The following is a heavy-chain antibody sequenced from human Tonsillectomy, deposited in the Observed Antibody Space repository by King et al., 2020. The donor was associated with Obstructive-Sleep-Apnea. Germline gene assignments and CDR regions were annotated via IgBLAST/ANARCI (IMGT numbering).Heavy chain of an antibody. CDR1: GFTFSTYA. J-gene: IGHJ4*02. D-gene: IGHD3-10*01. CDR3: AKPLSSVAEY. CDR2: ISDSGGST. Sequence: VQLVESGGGLVQPGGSLRLSCAASGFTFSTYAMSWVRQAPGKGLEWVSAISDSGGSTYYADSVKCRFTISRDNSKNTLYLQMNSLRAEETAVDYCAKPLSSVAEYWGQGTLVTVSS. V-gene: IGHV3-23*04.